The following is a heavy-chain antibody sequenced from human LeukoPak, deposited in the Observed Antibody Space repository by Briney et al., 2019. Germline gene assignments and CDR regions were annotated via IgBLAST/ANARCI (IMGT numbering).Heavy chain of an antibody. CDR3: ARFWELPFDY. CDR2: ISYDGSNK. D-gene: IGHD1-26*01. J-gene: IGHJ4*02. CDR1: GFTFSSYA. V-gene: IGHV3-30-3*01. Sequence: AGGSLRLSCAASGFTFSSYAMHWVRQAPGKGLEWVAVISYDGSNKYYADSVKGRFTISRDNSKNTLYLQMNSLRAEDTAVYYCARFWELPFDYWGQGTLVTVSS.